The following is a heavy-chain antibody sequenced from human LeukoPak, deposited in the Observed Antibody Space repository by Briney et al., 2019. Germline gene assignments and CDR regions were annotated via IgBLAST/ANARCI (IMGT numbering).Heavy chain of an antibody. CDR3: ASSGSYGVWYFDY. Sequence: SXXVSCKASGGTFSSYAISWVRQAPGQGLEWMGGIIPIFGTANYAQKFQGRVTITTDESTSTAYMELSSLRSEDTAVYYCASSGSYGVWYFDYWGQGTLVTVSS. CDR2: IIPIFGTA. D-gene: IGHD1-26*01. CDR1: GGTFSSYA. V-gene: IGHV1-69*05. J-gene: IGHJ4*02.